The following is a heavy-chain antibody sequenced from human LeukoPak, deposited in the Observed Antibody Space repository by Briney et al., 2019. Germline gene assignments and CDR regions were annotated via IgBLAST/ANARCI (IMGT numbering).Heavy chain of an antibody. CDR3: ARDQLERDYYYYYGMDV. CDR1: GFTVSSDY. J-gene: IGHJ6*04. Sequence: GGSLRLSCAASGFTVSSDYMSWVRQAPGKGLEWVSIIYSGGNPYYTDSVKGRFTISRDNSKNTLYLQMNSLRAEDTAVYYCARDQLERDYYYYYGMDVWGKGTTVTVSS. CDR2: IYSGGNP. V-gene: IGHV3-53*01. D-gene: IGHD6-13*01.